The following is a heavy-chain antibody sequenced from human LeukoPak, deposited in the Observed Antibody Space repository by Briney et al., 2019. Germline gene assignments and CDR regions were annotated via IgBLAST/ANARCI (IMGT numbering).Heavy chain of an antibody. D-gene: IGHD3-16*02. Sequence: NPGGSLRLSCAASGFTFSSYSMNWVRQAPGKGLEWVSSISSSSSYVYSADSVKGRFTISRDNAKNSLYLQMNSLRAEDTAVYYCARGDDYVWGSYRYADYWGQGTLVAVSS. CDR3: ARGDDYVWGSYRYADY. CDR1: GFTFSSYS. CDR2: ISSSSSYV. J-gene: IGHJ4*02. V-gene: IGHV3-21*01.